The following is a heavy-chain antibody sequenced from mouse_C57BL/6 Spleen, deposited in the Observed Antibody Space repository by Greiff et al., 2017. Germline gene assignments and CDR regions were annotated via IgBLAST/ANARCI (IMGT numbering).Heavy chain of an antibody. CDR2: INPGSGGT. CDR1: GYAFTNYL. J-gene: IGHJ4*01. CDR3: ARVDPYAMDY. V-gene: IGHV1-54*01. Sequence: VQLQQSGAELVRPGTSVKVSCKASGYAFTNYLIEWVKQRPGQGLEWIGVINPGSGGTNYNEKFKGKATLTADKSSSTAYMQLSSLTSEDSAVYFCARVDPYAMDYWGQGTSVTVSS.